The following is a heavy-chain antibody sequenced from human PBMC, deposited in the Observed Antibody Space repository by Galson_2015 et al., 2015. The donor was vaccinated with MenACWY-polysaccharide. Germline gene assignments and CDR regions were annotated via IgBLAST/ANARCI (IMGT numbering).Heavy chain of an antibody. V-gene: IGHV3-48*02. J-gene: IGHJ4*02. Sequence: SLRLSCAVSGFTFSCYSILWARSAPGKGLQWISYLTTSGNGYYADSVKGRFTVSRDNDKNSGFLQMYSLRDEDTGVYYCARVRGPTGAYWYCDYWGQGTLVTVSS. D-gene: IGHD2-8*02. CDR3: ARVRGPTGAYWYCDY. CDR1: GFTFSCYS. CDR2: LTTSGNG.